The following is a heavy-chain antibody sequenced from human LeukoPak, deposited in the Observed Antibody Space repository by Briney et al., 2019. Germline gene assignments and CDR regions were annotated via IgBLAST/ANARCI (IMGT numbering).Heavy chain of an antibody. CDR2: ISSSSSYI. Sequence: GGSLRLSCAASGFTFSSYSMNWVRQAPGKGLEWVSSISSSSSYIYYADSVKGRFTISRDNAKNSLYLQMNSLRAEDTAVYYCARDPGYCSGGSCYLSSWGQGTLVTVSS. CDR1: GFTFSSYS. J-gene: IGHJ4*02. D-gene: IGHD2-15*01. V-gene: IGHV3-21*01. CDR3: ARDPGYCSGGSCYLSS.